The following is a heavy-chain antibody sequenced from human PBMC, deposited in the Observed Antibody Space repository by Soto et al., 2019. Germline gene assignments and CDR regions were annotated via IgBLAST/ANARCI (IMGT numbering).Heavy chain of an antibody. J-gene: IGHJ5*02. Sequence: GASVKVSCKASGGTFSSYAITWVRQAPGQGLEWMGGIIPIFGTSNYAQKFQGRVKITADKSTSTAYMELSSLRSEDTAVYYCARGLVVGATVEGWFDPRGQGTLVTVS. V-gene: IGHV1-69*06. D-gene: IGHD1-26*01. CDR1: GGTFSSYA. CDR2: IIPIFGTS. CDR3: ARGLVVGATVEGWFDP.